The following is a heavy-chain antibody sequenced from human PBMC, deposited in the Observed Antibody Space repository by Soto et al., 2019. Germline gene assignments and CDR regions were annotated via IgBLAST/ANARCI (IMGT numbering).Heavy chain of an antibody. D-gene: IGHD6-13*01. CDR2: ISGSGGST. V-gene: IGHV3-23*01. CDR1: GFTFSSFA. Sequence: EMQLLESGGGLVQPGGSLRLSCAASGFTFSSFAMSWVRQAPGKGLDWVSAISGSGGSTYSADSVKGRFTISRDNSKNTLYLQMSSVRAEDTAVYSCASGFSAGKGSTPDFWGQGSLVTVSS. J-gene: IGHJ4*02. CDR3: ASGFSAGKGSTPDF.